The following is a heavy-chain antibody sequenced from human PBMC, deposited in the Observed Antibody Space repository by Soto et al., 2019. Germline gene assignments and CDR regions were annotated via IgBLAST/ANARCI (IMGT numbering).Heavy chain of an antibody. CDR1: GFTFTSSA. V-gene: IGHV1-58*01. CDR3: AAVATNIPHYCYGMDV. J-gene: IGHJ6*02. CDR2: IVVGSGNT. Sequence: SVKVSCKASGFTFTSSAVQWVRQARGQRLEWIGWIVVGSGNTNYAQKFQERVTITRDMSTSTAYMELSSLRSEDTAVYYCAAVATNIPHYCYGMDVWGQGTTVTVSS. D-gene: IGHD1-26*01.